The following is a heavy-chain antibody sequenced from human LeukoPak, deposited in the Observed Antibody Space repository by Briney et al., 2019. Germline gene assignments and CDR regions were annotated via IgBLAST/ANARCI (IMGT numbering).Heavy chain of an antibody. J-gene: IGHJ4*02. Sequence: GGSLRLSCAASGFTFNSYGMSWVRQAPGKGLEWISAISGSGGSTYYADSVKGRFTISRDNSKNTLYLQMNSLRAEDTAVYYCAKGDSTVVVLIDYWGQGTLVTVSS. D-gene: IGHD3-22*01. CDR1: GFTFNSYG. CDR3: AKGDSTVVVLIDY. CDR2: ISGSGGST. V-gene: IGHV3-23*01.